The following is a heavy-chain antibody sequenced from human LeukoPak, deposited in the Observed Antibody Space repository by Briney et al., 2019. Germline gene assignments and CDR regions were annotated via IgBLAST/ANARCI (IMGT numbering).Heavy chain of an antibody. D-gene: IGHD2-2*01. CDR3: ARRTRNWFDP. CDR1: GYSFTSYW. CDR2: IDPSDSYT. Sequence: GESLKISCKGSGYSFTSYWITLVRQMPGKGLEWMGRIDPSDSYTNYSPSFQGHVTISADKSISTAYLQWSSLKASDTAMYYCARRTRNWFDPWGQGTLVTVSS. J-gene: IGHJ5*02. V-gene: IGHV5-10-1*01.